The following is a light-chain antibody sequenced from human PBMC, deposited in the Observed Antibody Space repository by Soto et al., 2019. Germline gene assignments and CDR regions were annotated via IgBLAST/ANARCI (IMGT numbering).Light chain of an antibody. CDR1: SSNIGSSY. V-gene: IGLV1-47*01. Sequence: VLTQPPSASGTPGQRVTISCSGSSSNIGSSYVHWYQQLPGTAPKLLIYRNNQRPSGVPDRFSGSKSGTSASLAISGLRSEDEADYYCAAWDDSLSARVFGGGTKLTVL. CDR3: AAWDDSLSARV. J-gene: IGLJ3*02. CDR2: RNN.